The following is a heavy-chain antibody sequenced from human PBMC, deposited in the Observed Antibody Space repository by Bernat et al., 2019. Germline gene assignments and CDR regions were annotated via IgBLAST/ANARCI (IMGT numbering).Heavy chain of an antibody. CDR2: IRIKSNSYAT. D-gene: IGHD3-10*01. Sequence: EVQLVESGGGLVQPGGSLKLSCAASGFTFSGSAMHWVRQASGKGLEWVGHIRIKSNSYATTYVASVKGRFTISRDDSKNMAYLQMNSLKTEDTAVYYCTTHPDGGSGSSWFDPWGQGTLVTVSS. CDR1: GFTFSGSA. CDR3: TTHPDGGSGSSWFDP. J-gene: IGHJ5*02. V-gene: IGHV3-73*02.